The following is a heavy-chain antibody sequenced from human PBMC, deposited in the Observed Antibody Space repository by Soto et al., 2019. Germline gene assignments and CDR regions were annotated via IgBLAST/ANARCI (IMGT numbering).Heavy chain of an antibody. Sequence: ASVKVSCKVSGYTLTELSMHWVRQAPGKGLEWMGGFDPEDGETIYAQKFQGRVTMTEDTSTDTAYMELSSLRSEDTAVYYCATAGYSSDAFDIWGQGTMVTVSS. CDR1: GYTLTELS. D-gene: IGHD6-13*01. V-gene: IGHV1-24*01. CDR3: ATAGYSSDAFDI. J-gene: IGHJ3*02. CDR2: FDPEDGET.